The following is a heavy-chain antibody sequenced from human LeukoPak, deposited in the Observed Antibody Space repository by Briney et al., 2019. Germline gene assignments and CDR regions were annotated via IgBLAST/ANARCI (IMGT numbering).Heavy chain of an antibody. CDR2: IYYSGST. D-gene: IGHD3-3*02. J-gene: IGHJ6*03. Sequence: PSETLSLTCTVSGGSISSGDYYWSWIRQPPGKGLEWIGYIYYSGSTYYNPSLKSRVTISVDTSKNQFSLKLSSVTAADTAVYYCARVIFEGGDYYYMDVWGKGTTVTVSS. V-gene: IGHV4-30-4*01. CDR3: ARVIFEGGDYYYMDV. CDR1: GGSISSGDYY.